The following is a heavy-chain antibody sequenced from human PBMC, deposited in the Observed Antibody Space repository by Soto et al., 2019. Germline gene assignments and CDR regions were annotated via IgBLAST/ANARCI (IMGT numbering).Heavy chain of an antibody. CDR1: GFTFSNAW. CDR2: IKSKTDGGTT. D-gene: IGHD6-19*01. CDR3: TTGEAVAGPRVDAFDI. J-gene: IGHJ3*02. Sequence: GGSLRLSCAASGFTFSNAWMSWVRQAPGKGLEWVGRIKSKTDGGTTDYAAPVKGRFAISRDDSKNTLYLQMNSLKTEDTAVYYCTTGEAVAGPRVDAFDIWGQGTMVTVSS. V-gene: IGHV3-15*01.